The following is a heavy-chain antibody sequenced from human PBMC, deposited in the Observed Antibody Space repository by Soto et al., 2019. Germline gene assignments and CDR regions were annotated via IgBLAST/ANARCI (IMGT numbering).Heavy chain of an antibody. CDR2: IKPDGSEK. J-gene: IGHJ3*02. CDR3: ARGDYYDTTGPFSDAFDI. CDR1: GFTFNTYW. D-gene: IGHD3-22*01. Sequence: GGSLRLSCAASGFTFNTYWMSWVRRTPGKGLEWVANIKPDGSEKWYVDSVKGRFTISRDNAKNSLYLQMNSLRAEDTAVYYCARGDYYDTTGPFSDAFDIWGQGTMVT. V-gene: IGHV3-7*04.